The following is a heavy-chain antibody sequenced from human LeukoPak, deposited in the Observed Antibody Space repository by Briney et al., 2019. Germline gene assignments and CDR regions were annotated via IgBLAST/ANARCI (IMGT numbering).Heavy chain of an antibody. CDR3: AKDLYGDYLSPDFDY. Sequence: GGSLRLSCAASGFTFSSYGMHWVRQAPGKGLEWVAVISYDGSIKYYADSVKGRFTISRDNSKNTLYLQMNSLRAEDTAVYYCAKDLYGDYLSPDFDYWGQGTLVTVSS. CDR1: GFTFSSYG. V-gene: IGHV3-30*18. D-gene: IGHD4-17*01. CDR2: ISYDGSIK. J-gene: IGHJ4*02.